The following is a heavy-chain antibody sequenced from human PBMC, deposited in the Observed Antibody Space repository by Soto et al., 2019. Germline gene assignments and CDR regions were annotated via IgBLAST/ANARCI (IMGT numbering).Heavy chain of an antibody. Sequence: LSLTCTVSGGSISSRGYYWRWIRQHPGKGLEWIGYIYYSGSTYYNPSLKSRVTISVDTSQNQFSLKLSSVTAADTDVYYCARGGVGWNLYGYYYYGMDVWGQGTTVTVSS. V-gene: IGHV4-31*03. D-gene: IGHD1-1*01. CDR2: IYYSGST. CDR1: GGSISSRGYY. CDR3: ARGGVGWNLYGYYYYGMDV. J-gene: IGHJ6*02.